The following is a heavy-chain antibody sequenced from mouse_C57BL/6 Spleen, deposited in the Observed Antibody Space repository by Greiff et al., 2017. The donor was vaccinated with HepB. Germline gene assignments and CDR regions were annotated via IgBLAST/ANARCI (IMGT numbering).Heavy chain of an antibody. Sequence: VKLMESGPGLVQPSQSLSITCTVSGFSLTSYGVHWVRQSPGKGLEWLGVIWSGGSTDYNAAFISRLSISKDNSKSQVFFKMNSLQADDTAIYYWARNDYGSSYDAMDYWGQGTSVTVSS. D-gene: IGHD1-1*01. CDR1: GFSLTSYG. V-gene: IGHV2-2*01. J-gene: IGHJ4*01. CDR3: ARNDYGSSYDAMDY. CDR2: IWSGGST.